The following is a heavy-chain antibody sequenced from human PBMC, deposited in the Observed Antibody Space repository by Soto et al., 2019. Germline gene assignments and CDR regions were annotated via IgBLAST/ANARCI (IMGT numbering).Heavy chain of an antibody. CDR3: ARSQGSSTSLEIYYYYYYGKDV. Sequence: SVKVSCKASGGTFCSYAISWVRQAPGQGLEWMGGIIPIPGTANYAQKFQGRVTIAADESTSTAYMELSSLRSEDTAVYYCARSQGSSTSLEIYYYYYYGKDVWGQGTTVTVSS. CDR1: GGTFCSYA. J-gene: IGHJ6*02. D-gene: IGHD2-2*01. V-gene: IGHV1-69*13. CDR2: IIPIPGTA.